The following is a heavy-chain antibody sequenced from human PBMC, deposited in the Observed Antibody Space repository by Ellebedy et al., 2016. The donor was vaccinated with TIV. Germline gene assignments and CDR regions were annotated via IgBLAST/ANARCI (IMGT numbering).Heavy chain of an antibody. D-gene: IGHD1-26*01. CDR2: VNANSGNT. J-gene: IGHJ4*02. CDR1: GYTFTDYN. CDR3: ARNIVRTTTLDY. V-gene: IGHV1-8*01. Sequence: AASVKVSCKASGYTFTDYNIIWVRQATGQGLEWMGWVNANSGNTGYEQKFRGRVTITRDTSASTAYVELTSLRSEDTAVYYCARNIVRTTTLDYWGQGTLVTVSS.